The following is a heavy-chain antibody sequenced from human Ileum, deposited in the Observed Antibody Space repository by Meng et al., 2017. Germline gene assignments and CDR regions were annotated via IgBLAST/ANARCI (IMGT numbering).Heavy chain of an antibody. D-gene: IGHD3-22*01. J-gene: IGHJ4*02. Sequence: GESLKISCAASGFTFSSYAMHWVRQAPGKGLEWVAVISYDGSNKYYADSVKGRFTISRDNSKNTLYLQMNSLRAEDTAVYYCARGTYYYDSSGYYYWGQGKLVTVSS. CDR3: ARGTYYYDSSGYYY. V-gene: IGHV3-30*04. CDR2: ISYDGSNK. CDR1: GFTFSSYA.